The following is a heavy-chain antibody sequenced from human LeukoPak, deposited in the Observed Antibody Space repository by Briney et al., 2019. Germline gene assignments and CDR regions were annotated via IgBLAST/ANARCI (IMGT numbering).Heavy chain of an antibody. V-gene: IGHV3-30*02. D-gene: IGHD3-10*01. CDR1: GFTFSSYG. J-gene: IGHJ6*04. CDR3: AKDRNNYGSGSWGGV. CDR2: IRYDGSNK. Sequence: GGSLRLSCAASGFTFSSYGMHWVRQAPGKGLEGVAFIRYDGSNKYYADSVKGRFTISRDNSKNTLYLQMNSLRAEDTAVYYCAKDRNNYGSGSWGGVWGKGTTVTISS.